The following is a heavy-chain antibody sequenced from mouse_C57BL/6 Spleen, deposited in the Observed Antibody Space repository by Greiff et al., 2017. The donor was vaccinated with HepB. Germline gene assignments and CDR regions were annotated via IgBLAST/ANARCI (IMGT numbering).Heavy chain of an antibody. J-gene: IGHJ4*01. V-gene: IGHV1-82*01. CDR3: ARRSSGYEYYYAMDY. D-gene: IGHD3-2*02. CDR2: IYPGDGDT. CDR1: GYAFSSSW. Sequence: QVQLQQSGPELVKPGASVKISCKASGYAFSSSWMNWVKQRPGKGLEWIGRIYPGDGDTNYNGKFKGKATLTADKSSSTAYMQLSSLTSEDSAVYFCARRSSGYEYYYAMDYWGQGTSVTVSS.